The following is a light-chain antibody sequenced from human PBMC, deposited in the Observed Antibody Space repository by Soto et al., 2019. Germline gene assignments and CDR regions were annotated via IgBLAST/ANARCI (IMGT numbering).Light chain of an antibody. CDR2: DAS. CDR1: QSVRSW. Sequence: EVTHYNATLSASVGDRVTITCRASQSVRSWLAWYQQKPGTAPKLLIFDASRLESGVPSRFSGSASGTEFTLTISSLQPDDFATYYCQQYDNYPLPFGGGTKV. V-gene: IGKV1-5*01. J-gene: IGKJ4*01. CDR3: QQYDNYPLP.